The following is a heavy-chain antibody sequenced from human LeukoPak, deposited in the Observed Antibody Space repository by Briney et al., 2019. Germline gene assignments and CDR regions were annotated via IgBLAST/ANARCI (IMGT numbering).Heavy chain of an antibody. V-gene: IGHV3-66*01. CDR2: TYSGGST. CDR1: GFTVSSNY. Sequence: PGGSLRLSCAASGFTVSSNYMSWVRQAPGKGLEWVSVTYSGGSTYFADSVKGRFNITRDHSKNTLSLQMNSLTAEDTAIYYCARVHGDYIYYYYGMDVWGQGTTVTVSS. CDR3: ARVHGDYIYYYYGMDV. D-gene: IGHD4-17*01. J-gene: IGHJ6*02.